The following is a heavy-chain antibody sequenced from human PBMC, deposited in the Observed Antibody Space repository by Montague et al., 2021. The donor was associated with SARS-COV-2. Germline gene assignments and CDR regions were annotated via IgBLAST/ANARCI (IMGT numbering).Heavy chain of an antibody. D-gene: IGHD3-10*01. Sequence: SLRLSCAASGFTFSSYWMSWVRQAPGKGLEWVANIKQDGSEKYYVDSVKGRFTISRGNAKNSLYLQMNSLRAEDTAVYYCARLRRAMVRGARGVYYFDYWGQGTLVTVSS. J-gene: IGHJ4*02. CDR3: ARLRRAMVRGARGVYYFDY. CDR1: GFTFSSYW. CDR2: IKQDGSEK. V-gene: IGHV3-7*01.